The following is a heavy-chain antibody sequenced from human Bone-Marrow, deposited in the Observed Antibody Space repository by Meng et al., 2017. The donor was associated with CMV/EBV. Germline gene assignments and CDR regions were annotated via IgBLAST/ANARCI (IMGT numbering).Heavy chain of an antibody. CDR1: GFTFSSYG. D-gene: IGHD4-11*01. V-gene: IGHV3-30*19. J-gene: IGHJ5*02. CDR2: ISYDGSNK. CDR3: AREAPTVTTDRGGWFDP. Sequence: GGSLRLSCAASGFTFSSYGMHWVRQAPGKGLEWVAVISYDGSNKYYADSVKGRFTISRDNSKNTLYLQMNSLRAEGTAVYYCAREAPTVTTDRGGWFDPWGQGTLVTVSS.